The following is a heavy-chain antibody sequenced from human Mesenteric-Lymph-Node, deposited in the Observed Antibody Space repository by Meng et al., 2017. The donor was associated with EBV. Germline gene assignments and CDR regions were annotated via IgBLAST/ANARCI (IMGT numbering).Heavy chain of an antibody. CDR1: GGSISSGGYS. CDR2: IYHSGST. Sequence: LAESGQGRLNPSQPLSRPCAVPGGSISSGGYSWSWIRQPPGKGLEWIGYIYHSGSTYYNPSLKSRVTISVDRSKNQFSLKLSSVTAADTAVYYCARLDSSGYYTGWFDPWGQGTLVTVSS. CDR3: ARLDSSGYYTGWFDP. J-gene: IGHJ5*02. D-gene: IGHD3-22*01. V-gene: IGHV4-30-2*01.